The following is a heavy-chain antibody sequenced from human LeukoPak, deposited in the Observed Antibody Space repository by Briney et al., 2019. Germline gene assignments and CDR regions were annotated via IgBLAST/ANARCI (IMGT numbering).Heavy chain of an antibody. V-gene: IGHV1-8*01. CDR3: ARDRCSSTSCYRWFDP. J-gene: IGHJ5*02. CDR1: GYTFTSYD. D-gene: IGHD2-2*01. Sequence: ASVKVSCKASGYTFTSYDINWVRQATGQGLEWMGWMNPNSGNTGYAQKFQGRVTITADKSTSTAYMELSSLRSEDTAVYYCARDRCSSTSCYRWFDPWGQGTLVTVSS. CDR2: MNPNSGNT.